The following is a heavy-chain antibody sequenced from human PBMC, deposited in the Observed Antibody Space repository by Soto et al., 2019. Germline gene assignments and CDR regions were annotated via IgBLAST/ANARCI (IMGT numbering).Heavy chain of an antibody. J-gene: IGHJ5*02. CDR2: IYYSGST. Sequence: SETLSLTCTVSGGSISSGDYYWSWIRQPPGKGLGWIGYIYYSGSTYYNPSLKSRVTISVDTSKNQFSLKLSSVTAADTAVYYCAKTLAAAGKGDWFDPWGQGTLVTVSS. V-gene: IGHV4-30-4*01. D-gene: IGHD6-13*01. CDR1: GGSISSGDYY. CDR3: AKTLAAAGKGDWFDP.